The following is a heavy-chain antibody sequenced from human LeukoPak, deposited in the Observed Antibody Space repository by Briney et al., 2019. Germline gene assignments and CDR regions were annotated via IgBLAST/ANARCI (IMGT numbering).Heavy chain of an antibody. J-gene: IGHJ4*02. D-gene: IGHD3-10*01. Sequence: SETLSLTCTVSGASVSSGSYYWNWIRQPPGKGLEWIGYIYYSGSADYNPSLKSRVTISVGTSKNQFSLKLSSVTAADTAVYYCARGSEFYEYWGQGILVTVSS. CDR1: GASVSSGSYY. CDR3: ARGSEFYEY. CDR2: IYYSGSA. V-gene: IGHV4-61*01.